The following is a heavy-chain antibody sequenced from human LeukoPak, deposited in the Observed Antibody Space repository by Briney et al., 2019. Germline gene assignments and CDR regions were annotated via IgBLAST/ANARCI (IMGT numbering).Heavy chain of an antibody. CDR2: MHSVGTT. CDR1: GFTDNTNY. V-gene: IGHV3-53*01. Sequence: GGSLRLSCAASGFTDNTNYMSLVRQAPGKGLEWVSIMHSVGTTYYADSVKGRFTFSRDNSKNTLYLQMNTLRAEDTAVYYCARDGSSGRGYYYYYGMDVWGEGTTVTVSS. J-gene: IGHJ6*04. CDR3: ARDGSSGRGYYYYYGMDV. D-gene: IGHD1-26*01.